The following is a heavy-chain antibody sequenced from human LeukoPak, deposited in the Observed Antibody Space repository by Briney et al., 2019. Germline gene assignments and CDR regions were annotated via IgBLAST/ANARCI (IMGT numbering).Heavy chain of an antibody. CDR1: GFTFSSYS. J-gene: IGHJ3*02. CDR2: ISSSSSYI. CDR3: ARDGGVGAEGDAFDI. D-gene: IGHD1-26*01. V-gene: IGHV3-21*01. Sequence: KPGGSLRLSCAASGFTFSSYSMNWVRQAPGKGLEWVSSISSSSSYIYYADSVKGRFTISRDNAKNSLYLQMNSLRAEDTAVYYCARDGGVGAEGDAFDIWGQGTMVTVSS.